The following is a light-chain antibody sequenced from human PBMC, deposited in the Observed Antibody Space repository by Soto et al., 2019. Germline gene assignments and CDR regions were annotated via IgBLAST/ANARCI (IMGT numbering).Light chain of an antibody. CDR1: QSISSW. CDR3: QQYNTFWT. Sequence: DIQMTQSPSTLSASVGDRVTITCRASQSISSWLAWYQQKPGKAPNLLIYDASSLESGVPSRFSGSGSGTECSLTISSLQPDDIATYYCQQYNTFWTFGQGTKVDIK. V-gene: IGKV1-5*01. J-gene: IGKJ1*01. CDR2: DAS.